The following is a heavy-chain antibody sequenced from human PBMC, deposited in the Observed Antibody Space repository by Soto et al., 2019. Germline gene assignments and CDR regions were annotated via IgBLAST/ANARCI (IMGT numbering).Heavy chain of an antibody. D-gene: IGHD6-13*01. CDR2: IYGGLTT. V-gene: IGHV3-53*01. J-gene: IGHJ6*02. Sequence: GGSLRLSCAGSGFTVSSTYMTWVRQAPGKGLEWVSVIYGGLTTSYADSVKGRFTISRDNSKNTLFLQMNSLRVEDTAVYYCARDQIEAAGTPRFNYYYGMDVWGRGTTVTVSS. CDR1: GFTVSSTY. CDR3: ARDQIEAAGTPRFNYYYGMDV.